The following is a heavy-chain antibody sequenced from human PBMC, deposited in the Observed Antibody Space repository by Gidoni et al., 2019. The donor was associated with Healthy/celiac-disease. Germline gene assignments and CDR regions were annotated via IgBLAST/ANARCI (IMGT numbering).Heavy chain of an antibody. D-gene: IGHD3-10*01. Sequence: QVQLQQWGAGLLKPSETMSLTCAVDGGSCSGYYWSWIRQPPGKGLEWIGEINHSGSTNYNPSLKSRLIISVDTSTNQFPLKLSSVTAADTAVYYCASYGSGSPNYYYYYMDVWGKGTTVTVSS. CDR3: ASYGSGSPNYYYYYMDV. CDR1: GGSCSGYY. J-gene: IGHJ6*03. CDR2: INHSGST. V-gene: IGHV4-34*01.